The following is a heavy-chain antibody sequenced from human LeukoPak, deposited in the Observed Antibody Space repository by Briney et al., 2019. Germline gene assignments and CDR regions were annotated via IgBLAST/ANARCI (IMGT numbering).Heavy chain of an antibody. CDR2: INPNSGGT. CDR1: GYTFTGYY. CDR3: ARGGGFLEWLLGY. D-gene: IGHD3-3*01. J-gene: IGHJ4*02. V-gene: IGHV1-2*02. Sequence: ASVKVSCKASGYTFTGYYMHWVRQAPGQGLEWMGWINPNSGGTNYAQKFQGRVTMTRDTSISTAYMELGRLRSDDTAVYYCARGGGFLEWLLGYWGQGTLVTVS.